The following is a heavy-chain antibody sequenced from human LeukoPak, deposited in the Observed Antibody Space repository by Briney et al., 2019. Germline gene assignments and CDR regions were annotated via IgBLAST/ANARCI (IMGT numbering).Heavy chain of an antibody. J-gene: IGHJ6*02. Sequence: LGGSLRLSCVASGFSFNTFALTWVRQAPGKGLEWVSRISDYPHYADSVRGRFTISRDNSRKTVFLQMNSLTPEDAATYYCTKDSQGSYDGFWYGTYGMDVWGQGTTVTVSS. CDR3: TKDSQGSYDGFWYGTYGMDV. CDR2: ISDYP. D-gene: IGHD3-16*01. CDR1: GFSFNTFA. V-gene: IGHV3-23*05.